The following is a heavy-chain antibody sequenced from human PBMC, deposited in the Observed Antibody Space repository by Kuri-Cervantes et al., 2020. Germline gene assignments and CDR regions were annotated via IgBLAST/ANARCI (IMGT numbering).Heavy chain of an antibody. V-gene: IGHV4-38-2*01. CDR1: GYSISSGYY. CDR2: INHSGST. CDR3: ARGRRAARPHYFDY. D-gene: IGHD6-6*01. J-gene: IGHJ4*02. Sequence: SETLSLTCAVSGYSISSGYYWGWIRQPPGKGLEWIGEINHSGSTNYNPSLKSRVTISVDTSKNQFSLKLSSVTAADTAVYYCARGRRAARPHYFDYWGQGTLVTVSS.